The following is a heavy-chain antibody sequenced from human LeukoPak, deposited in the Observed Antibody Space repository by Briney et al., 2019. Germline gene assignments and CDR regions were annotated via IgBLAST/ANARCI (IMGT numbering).Heavy chain of an antibody. J-gene: IGHJ6*03. CDR3: ARVVYRPVLYYYYYYMDV. V-gene: IGHV4-59*01. CDR2: IYYSGST. D-gene: IGHD2-8*01. CDR1: GGSISSYY. Sequence: SETLSLTCTVSGGSISSYYWSWIRRPPGKGLEWIGYIYYSGSTNYNPSLKSRVTISVDTSKNQFSLKLSSVTAADTAVYYCARVVYRPVLYYYYYYMDVWGKGTTVTVSS.